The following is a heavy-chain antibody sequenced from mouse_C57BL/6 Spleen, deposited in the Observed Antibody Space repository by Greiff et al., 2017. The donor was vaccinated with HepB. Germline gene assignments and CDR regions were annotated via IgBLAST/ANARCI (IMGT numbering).Heavy chain of an antibody. CDR3: ARDRAWFAY. Sequence: EVQRVESGGGLVKPGGSLKLSCAASGFTFSSYAMSWVRQTPEKRLEWVATISDGGSYTYYPDNVKGRFTISRDNAKNNLYLQMSHLKSEDTAMYYCARDRAWFAYWGQGTLVTVSA. D-gene: IGHD3-1*01. V-gene: IGHV5-4*01. CDR1: GFTFSSYA. J-gene: IGHJ3*01. CDR2: ISDGGSYT.